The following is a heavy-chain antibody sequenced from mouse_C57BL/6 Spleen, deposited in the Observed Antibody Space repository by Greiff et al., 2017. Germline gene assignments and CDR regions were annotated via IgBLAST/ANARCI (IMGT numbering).Heavy chain of an antibody. CDR1: GYAFSSYW. CDR2: IYPGDGDT. V-gene: IGHV1-80*01. CDR3: ARSLNWDDYAMDY. Sequence: QVQLQQSGAELVKPGASVKISCKASGYAFSSYWMNWVKQRPGKGLEWIGQIYPGDGDTNYNGKFKGKATLTADKSSSTAYMQLSSLTSEDSAVYFCARSLNWDDYAMDYWGQGTSVTVSS. J-gene: IGHJ4*01. D-gene: IGHD4-1*02.